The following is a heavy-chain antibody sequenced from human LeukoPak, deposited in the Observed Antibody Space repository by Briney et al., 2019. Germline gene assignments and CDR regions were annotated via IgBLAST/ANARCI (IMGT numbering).Heavy chain of an antibody. CDR1: VYTFTSYD. Sequence: ASVKVSCKASVYTFTSYDINWVRQATGQGLEWMGWMNPNSGNTSYAQKFQGRVTMTRNTSISTAYMELSSLRSEDTAVYYCAREEEMVYGDFDYWGQGTLVTVSS. D-gene: IGHD2-8*01. CDR3: AREEEMVYGDFDY. CDR2: MNPNSGNT. V-gene: IGHV1-8*01. J-gene: IGHJ4*02.